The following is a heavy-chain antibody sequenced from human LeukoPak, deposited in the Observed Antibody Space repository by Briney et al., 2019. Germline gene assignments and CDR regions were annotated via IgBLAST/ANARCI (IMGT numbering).Heavy chain of an antibody. V-gene: IGHV4-38-2*01. CDR1: AYSISSGYY. J-gene: IGHJ4*02. Sequence: PSETLSLTCAVSAYSISSGYYWGWIRQPPGKGLEWIGSIYHSGSTYYDPSRKSRVTILVDTSKNQFSLKLSSVTAADTAVYYCALRLRQGGDYVVYWGQGTLVTVSS. D-gene: IGHD2-21*01. CDR3: ALRLRQGGDYVVY. CDR2: IYHSGST.